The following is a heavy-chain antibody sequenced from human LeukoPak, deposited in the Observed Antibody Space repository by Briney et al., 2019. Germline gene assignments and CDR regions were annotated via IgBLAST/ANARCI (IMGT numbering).Heavy chain of an antibody. CDR1: GFTFSSFA. CDR3: ARGNSRTFDY. V-gene: IGHV3-64*01. D-gene: IGHD2-21*01. Sequence: GGSLRLSCAASGFTFSSFAMYWVRQAPGKGLEYLSAISDSGGDTNYAYSVKGRFTISRDNSKNTLYLQMDSLRADDMAVYYCARGNSRTFDYWGQGTLVTVSS. CDR2: ISDSGGDT. J-gene: IGHJ4*02.